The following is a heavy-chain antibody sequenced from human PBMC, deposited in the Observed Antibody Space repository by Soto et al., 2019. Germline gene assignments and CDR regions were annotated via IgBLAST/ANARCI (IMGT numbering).Heavy chain of an antibody. CDR2: IYPGDSDT. CDR1: GSSFSNYR. D-gene: IGHD2-21*01. J-gene: IGHJ4*02. Sequence: PGESLKISSKTSGSSFSNYRIGLVRQMPGKGLEWMGIIYPGDSDTRYRPCFQGQVPISDDKSITTAYLQWRSLKASESAMYYCARLDSNYCDHWRQGTLVTVSS. CDR3: ARLDSNYCDH. V-gene: IGHV5-51*01.